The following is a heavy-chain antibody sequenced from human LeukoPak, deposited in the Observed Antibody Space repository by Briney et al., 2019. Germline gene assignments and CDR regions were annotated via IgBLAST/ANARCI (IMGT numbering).Heavy chain of an antibody. V-gene: IGHV3-23*01. CDR3: ARDHGSQDSGAWYVFDY. CDR1: GFTFNHYA. CDR2: INHLGHT. J-gene: IGHJ4*02. D-gene: IGHD6-19*01. Sequence: GGSLRLSCAACGFTFNHYAMSWVCQAPGKGLEWVSGINHLGHTFYADSVKGRFTISRDNSQNTLFLQMNSLRADDTAEYFCARDHGSQDSGAWYVFDYWGRGTLVTVSS.